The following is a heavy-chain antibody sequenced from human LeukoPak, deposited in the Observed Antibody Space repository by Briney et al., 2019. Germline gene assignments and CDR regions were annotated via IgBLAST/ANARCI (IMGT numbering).Heavy chain of an antibody. D-gene: IGHD3-10*01. Sequence: GSSVKVSCKASGGTFLSYAISWVRQAPGQGLEWMGGIIPIFGTANYAQKFQGRVTITADESTSTAYMELSSLRSEGTGVYYCARARGGLWFGESPLNWFDPWGQGTLVTVSS. V-gene: IGHV1-69*01. J-gene: IGHJ5*02. CDR2: IIPIFGTA. CDR1: GGTFLSYA. CDR3: ARARGGLWFGESPLNWFDP.